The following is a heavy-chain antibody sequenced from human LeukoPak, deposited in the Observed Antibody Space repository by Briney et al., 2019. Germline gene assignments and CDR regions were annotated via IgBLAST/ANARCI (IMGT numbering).Heavy chain of an antibody. V-gene: IGHV3-30-3*01. CDR1: GFTFNTYA. Sequence: GGSLRLSCAASGFTFNTYAMNWVRQAPGKGLEWVAIISYDGSDKYYADSVKGRFTISRDNSKNTLYLQMNTLRADDTAMYYCARDPVRDQWLVYFDYWGQGTLVTVSS. J-gene: IGHJ4*02. CDR3: ARDPVRDQWLVYFDY. CDR2: ISYDGSDK. D-gene: IGHD6-19*01.